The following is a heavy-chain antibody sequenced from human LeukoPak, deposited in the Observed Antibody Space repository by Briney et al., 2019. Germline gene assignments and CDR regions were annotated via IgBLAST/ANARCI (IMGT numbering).Heavy chain of an antibody. V-gene: IGHV5-51*01. CDR3: ARRYCSSTSCSALFDP. CDR1: GFTFSSYW. J-gene: IGHJ5*02. D-gene: IGHD2-2*01. Sequence: GGSLRLSCAASGFTFSSYWIGWVRQMPGKGLEWMGIIYPGDSDTRYSPSFQGQVTISADKSISTAYLQWSSLKASDTAMYYCARRYCSSTSCSALFDPWGQGTLVTVSS. CDR2: IYPGDSDT.